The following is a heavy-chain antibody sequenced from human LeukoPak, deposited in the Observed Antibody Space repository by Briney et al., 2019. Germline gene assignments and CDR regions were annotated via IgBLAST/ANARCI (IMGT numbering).Heavy chain of an antibody. V-gene: IGHV3-11*05. J-gene: IGHJ4*02. CDR2: ISSSSSYT. D-gene: IGHD3-22*01. Sequence: GGSLRLSCAASGFTFSDYYMSWIRQAPGKGLEGVSYISSSSSYTNYADSVKGRFTISRNNAKNSLYVQMNSLRAEDPAVYYCARVRDSSGYYPDYWGQGTLVTISS. CDR1: GFTFSDYY. CDR3: ARVRDSSGYYPDY.